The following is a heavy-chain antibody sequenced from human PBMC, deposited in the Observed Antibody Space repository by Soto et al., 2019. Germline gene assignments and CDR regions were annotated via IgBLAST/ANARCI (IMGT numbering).Heavy chain of an antibody. V-gene: IGHV3-74*01. D-gene: IGHD4-17*01. CDR2: INSDGSST. J-gene: IGHJ5*02. CDR1: GFTFSSYW. Sequence: EVQLVESGGGLVQPGGSLRLSCAASGFTFSSYWMHWVRQAPGKGLVWVSRINSDGSSTSYADSVKGRFTISRDNAKNTLYLQMNSLRAEDTAVYYCARAAHYGGNNWFVPWGQGTLVTVSS. CDR3: ARAAHYGGNNWFVP.